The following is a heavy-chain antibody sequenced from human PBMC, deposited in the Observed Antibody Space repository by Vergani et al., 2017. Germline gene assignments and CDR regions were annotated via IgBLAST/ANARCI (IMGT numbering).Heavy chain of an antibody. CDR1: GFPFRGSA. CDR2: IKADGSRE. CDR3: ARKHISNYYDSSGYYSMGYYYGMDV. J-gene: IGHJ6*02. Sequence: EVQLVESGGAVVQPGGSLRLSCTASGFPFRGSAMTWVRQAPGKGLEWVANIKADGSREYYVESVKGRFTISRDNAQSSLYLQMNSLRAEDTAVYYGARKHISNYYDSSGYYSMGYYYGMDVWGQGTTVTVSS. D-gene: IGHD3-22*01. V-gene: IGHV3-7*03.